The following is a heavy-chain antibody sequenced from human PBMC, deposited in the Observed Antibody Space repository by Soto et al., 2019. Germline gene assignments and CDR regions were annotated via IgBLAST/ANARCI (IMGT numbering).Heavy chain of an antibody. CDR2: IYYSGST. Sequence: SETLSLTCTVSGGSISSYYWSWIRQPPGKGLEWIGYIYYSGSTNYNPSLKSRVTISVDTSKNQFSLKLSSVTAADTAVYYCARGPTYYDILTGLFFDYWGQGSLVTVSS. CDR3: ARGPTYYDILTGLFFDY. J-gene: IGHJ4*02. V-gene: IGHV4-59*08. D-gene: IGHD3-9*01. CDR1: GGSISSYY.